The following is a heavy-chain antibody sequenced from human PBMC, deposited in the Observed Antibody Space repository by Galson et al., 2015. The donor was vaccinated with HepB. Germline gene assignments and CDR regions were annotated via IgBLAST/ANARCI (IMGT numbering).Heavy chain of an antibody. J-gene: IGHJ4*02. CDR2: ISNSGVST. D-gene: IGHD2-15*01. CDR1: GFAFSSYA. Sequence: LRLSCAGSGFAFSSYALSWVRQAPGKGLEWVSSISNSGVSTYYADSVKGRFTISRDNSKNTMYLQMDSLGAEDTAVYYCAKRGCIGGTCSSGKYYFDNWGQGTLVTVSS. CDR3: AKRGCIGGTCSSGKYYFDN. V-gene: IGHV3-23*01.